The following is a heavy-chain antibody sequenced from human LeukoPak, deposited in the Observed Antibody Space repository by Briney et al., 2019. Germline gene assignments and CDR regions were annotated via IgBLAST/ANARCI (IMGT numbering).Heavy chain of an antibody. CDR3: ARVGSSWYWDDY. CDR1: DYSVTSAYY. Sequence: SETLSLTCAVSDYSVTSAYYWGWIRQFPGKELEWIGSIFHVETTYYNPSLESRVTISVDPSKNQFSLRLTSVTAADTAVYYCARVGSSWYWDDYWGQGTLVTVSS. D-gene: IGHD6-13*01. CDR2: IFHVETT. J-gene: IGHJ4*02. V-gene: IGHV4-38-2*01.